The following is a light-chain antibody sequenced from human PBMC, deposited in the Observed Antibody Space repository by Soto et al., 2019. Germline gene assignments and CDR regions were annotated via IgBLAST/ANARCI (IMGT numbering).Light chain of an antibody. CDR1: QDINIY. CDR3: QQLKSNLIT. V-gene: IGKV1-33*01. Sequence: DIQMTQSPSSLFASVGDRVTITCQATQDINIYLNWYQQKPGKAPNLLIYDASNLEIGVPSRFSGSGSGTHFTFTISSLQTEDIGTYYCQQLKSNLITFGQGTRLEI. CDR2: DAS. J-gene: IGKJ5*01.